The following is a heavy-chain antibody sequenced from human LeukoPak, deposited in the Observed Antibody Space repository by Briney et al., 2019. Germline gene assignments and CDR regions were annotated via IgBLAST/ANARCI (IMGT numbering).Heavy chain of an antibody. CDR2: IYTGGSA. Sequence: SETLSVTCAVSGASINFYYWSWIRQPAGKGLEWIGRIYTGGSANYSPSLKSRVTMSIDTSRNQFSLTLTSVTAADTAVYYCAGGGGLRFDDWGQGTLVTVSS. CDR3: AGGGGLRFDD. J-gene: IGHJ4*02. D-gene: IGHD4-17*01. CDR1: GASINFYY. V-gene: IGHV4-4*07.